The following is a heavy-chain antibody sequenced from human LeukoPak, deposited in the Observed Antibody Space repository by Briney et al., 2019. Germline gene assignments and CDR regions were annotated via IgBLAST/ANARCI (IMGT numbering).Heavy chain of an antibody. Sequence: GESLKISCKHSGYNFASQWIGWVRQMPGKGLEWMGIINPGSSDIVYTPSSQGQVSFSADKSTSTVFLQWGSLKASDTAMYYCSTRAFSDTSPVAWGQGTLVTVSS. J-gene: IGHJ5*02. D-gene: IGHD3-22*01. CDR2: INPGSSDI. CDR1: GYNFASQW. V-gene: IGHV5-51*01. CDR3: STRAFSDTSPVA.